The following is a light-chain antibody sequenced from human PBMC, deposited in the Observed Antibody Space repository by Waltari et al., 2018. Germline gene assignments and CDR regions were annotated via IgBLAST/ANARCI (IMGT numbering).Light chain of an antibody. CDR1: QGRLHSNGYND. J-gene: IGKJ4*01. CDR3: RQDLQAPT. V-gene: IGKV2-28*01. Sequence: MAQFVLSLPVAPGYLSPISCTSCQGRLHSNGYNDWDWYLQNPGQSPQLHIYLGSNRGTAVPDRVSGSGSGTDFTLRSRRVEDVDVDVYYCRQDLQAPTFGGGTKVEIK. CDR2: LGS.